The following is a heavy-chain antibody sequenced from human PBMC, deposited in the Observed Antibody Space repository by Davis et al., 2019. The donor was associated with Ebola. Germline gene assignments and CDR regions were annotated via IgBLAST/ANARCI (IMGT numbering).Heavy chain of an antibody. CDR2: ISGSATST. D-gene: IGHD3-3*01. J-gene: IGHJ6*02. CDR1: GFTFTNAW. CDR3: ARGTTILRFLEWSDYYYYGMDV. V-gene: IGHV3-48*04. Sequence: GESLKISCAASGFTFTNAWMNWVRQAPGKGLEWVSYISGSATSTFYADSVKGRFTISRDNARDSLYLQMNSLSAEDTAVYYCARGTTILRFLEWSDYYYYGMDVWGQGTTVTVSS.